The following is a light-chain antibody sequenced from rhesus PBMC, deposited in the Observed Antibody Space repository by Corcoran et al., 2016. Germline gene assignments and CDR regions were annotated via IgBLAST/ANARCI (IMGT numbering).Light chain of an antibody. V-gene: IGKV1-21*01. J-gene: IGKJ1*01. CDR1: QGISSW. CDR3: QQYNSAPPT. CDR2: KES. Sequence: DIQMTQSPSSLSASVGDRVTITCRASQGISSWLAWYQQKPGKAPKLLIYKESSLQRGVPLRFSGSGAGTNFTLTISRLQPEDFATEYCQQYNSAPPTFGQGTKVESK.